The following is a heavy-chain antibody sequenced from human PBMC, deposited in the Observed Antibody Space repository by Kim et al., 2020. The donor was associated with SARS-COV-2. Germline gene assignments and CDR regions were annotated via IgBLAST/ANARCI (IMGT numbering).Heavy chain of an antibody. CDR2: IYYSGST. V-gene: IGHV4-59*08. CDR1: GGSISSYY. Sequence: SETLSLTCTVSGGSISSYYWSWIRQPPGKGLEWIGYIYYSGSTNYNPSLKSRVTISVDTSKNQFSLKLSSVTAADTAVYYCARRVDTAMVWGNWFDPWGQGTLVTVSS. CDR3: ARRVDTAMVWGNWFDP. J-gene: IGHJ5*02. D-gene: IGHD5-18*01.